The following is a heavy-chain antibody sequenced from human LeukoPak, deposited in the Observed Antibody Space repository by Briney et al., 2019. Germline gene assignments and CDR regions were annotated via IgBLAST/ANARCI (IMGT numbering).Heavy chain of an antibody. CDR3: TRDLGTYTTYGSIFFDY. V-gene: IGHV1-18*01. CDR1: GYTLTDFG. CDR2: VSAYNGNT. J-gene: IGHJ4*02. Sequence: ASVKVSCKTSGYTLTDFGISWVRQAPGQGLEWIGWVSAYNGNTNYAQKLQGRVTMSTDTSTSTAYMELTNLRSDDTAVFYCTRDLGTYTTYGSIFFDYWGQGTLVTVSS. D-gene: IGHD3-10*01.